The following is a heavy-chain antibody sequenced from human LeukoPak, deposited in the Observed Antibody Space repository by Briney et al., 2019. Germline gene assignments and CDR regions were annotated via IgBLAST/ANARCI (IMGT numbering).Heavy chain of an antibody. J-gene: IGHJ6*02. CDR1: GGSFSGYY. CDR3: ARRGPYQPPPYYYYGMDV. V-gene: IGHV4-34*01. D-gene: IGHD2-2*01. Sequence: SETLSLTCAVYGGSFSGYYWSWIRQPPGKGLEWIGEINHSGSTNYNPSLKSRVTISVDTSKNQFSLKLSSVTAADTAVYYCARRGPYQPPPYYYYGMDVWGQGTTVTVSS. CDR2: INHSGST.